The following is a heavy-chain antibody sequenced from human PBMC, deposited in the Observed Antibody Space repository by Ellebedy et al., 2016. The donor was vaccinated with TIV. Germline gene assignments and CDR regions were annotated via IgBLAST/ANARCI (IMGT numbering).Heavy chain of an antibody. V-gene: IGHV3-53*01. CDR1: GFTISSNY. CDR3: ARGTTFYYDSSAYAQFDY. D-gene: IGHD3-22*01. CDR2: IYSGGVT. Sequence: GGSLRLXXATSGFTISSNYMSWVRQAPGKGLEWVSLIYSGGVTYYADSVKGRFTISRDNARNKLYLQMSSLRADDTAVYYCARGTTFYYDSSAYAQFDYWGQGTLVTVSS. J-gene: IGHJ4*02.